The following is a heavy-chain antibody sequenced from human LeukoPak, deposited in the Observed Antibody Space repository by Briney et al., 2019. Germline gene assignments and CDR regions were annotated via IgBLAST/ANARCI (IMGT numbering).Heavy chain of an antibody. J-gene: IGHJ4*02. CDR3: AYCSSTSCYFPYDY. CDR2: ISGSGGST. V-gene: IGHV3-23*01. D-gene: IGHD2-2*01. Sequence: GGSLRLSCAASGFTFSNYAVSWVRQAPGKGLEWVSAISGSGGSTYYADSVKGRFTISRDNSKDTLYLQMNSLRAEDTAVYYCAYCSSTSCYFPYDYWGQGTLVTVSS. CDR1: GFTFSNYA.